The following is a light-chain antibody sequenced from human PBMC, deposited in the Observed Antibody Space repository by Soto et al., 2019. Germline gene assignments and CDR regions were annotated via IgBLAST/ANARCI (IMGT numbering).Light chain of an antibody. V-gene: IGKV3-11*01. CDR2: GVS. Sequence: EIVLTQSPGTLSLSPGERGTLSCRASQNLGTLYLAWFQQKSGQAPRLLIYGVSSRATGIPDRFSGSGSGTELSLTSTTLVPYDFPVYYCEQRSRCPRTFGGRTKV. CDR3: EQRSRCPRT. J-gene: IGKJ4*01. CDR1: QNLGTLY.